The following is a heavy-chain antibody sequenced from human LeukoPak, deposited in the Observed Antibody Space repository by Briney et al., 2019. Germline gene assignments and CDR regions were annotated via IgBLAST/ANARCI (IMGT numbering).Heavy chain of an antibody. CDR3: ARALRGDFDY. Sequence: SETLSLTCSVSGASISSYYWSWIRQPPGKGLEWIGYIYYSGSTNYNPSLKSRVTISVDTSKNQFSLKPRSVTAADTAVYYCARALRGDFDYWGQGTLVTVSS. CDR2: IYYSGST. V-gene: IGHV4-59*01. CDR1: GASISSYY. J-gene: IGHJ4*02. D-gene: IGHD3-10*01.